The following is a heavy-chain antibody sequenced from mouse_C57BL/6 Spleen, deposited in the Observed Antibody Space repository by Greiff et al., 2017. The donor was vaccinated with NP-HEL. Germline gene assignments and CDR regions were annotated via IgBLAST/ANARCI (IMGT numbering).Heavy chain of an antibody. V-gene: IGHV1-69*01. J-gene: IGHJ4*01. Sequence: VQLQQPGAELVMPGASVKLSCKASGYTFTSYWMHWVKQRPGQGLEWIGEIDPSDSYTNYNHKFKGKSTLTVDKSSSTAYMQLSSLTSEDSAVYYCARYDYDADAMDYWGQGTSVTVSS. D-gene: IGHD2-4*01. CDR1: GYTFTSYW. CDR3: ARYDYDADAMDY. CDR2: IDPSDSYT.